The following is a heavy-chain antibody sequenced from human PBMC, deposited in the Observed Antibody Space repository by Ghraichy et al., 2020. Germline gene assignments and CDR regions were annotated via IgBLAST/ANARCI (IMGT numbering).Heavy chain of an antibody. CDR2: ISGTSSTI. V-gene: IGHV3-48*02. CDR3: ARGPRRGGDTFDY. Sequence: GGSLRLSCAASGFTFSPLGMNWVRQAPGKGLEWVSYISGTSSTIYYADSVKGRFTISRDNAKDSLYLQMNSLRDEDTAVYYCARGPRRGGDTFDYWGQGALVTVSS. CDR1: GFTFSPLG. D-gene: IGHD2-21*02. J-gene: IGHJ4*02.